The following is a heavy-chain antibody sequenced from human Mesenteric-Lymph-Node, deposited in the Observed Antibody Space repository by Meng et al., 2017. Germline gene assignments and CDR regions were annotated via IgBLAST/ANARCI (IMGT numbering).Heavy chain of an antibody. Sequence: GGSLRLSCAASGFTFSNAWMTWVRQAPGKGLEWVSYISSSGSSIYQADSVRGRFTISRDNAMNSLYLQMNSLRAKDTAVYYCARWTRHCSGGSCFVPDYWGQGTLVTVSS. CDR1: GFTFSNAW. CDR2: ISSSGSSI. J-gene: IGHJ4*02. CDR3: ARWTRHCSGGSCFVPDY. V-gene: IGHV3-48*04. D-gene: IGHD2-15*01.